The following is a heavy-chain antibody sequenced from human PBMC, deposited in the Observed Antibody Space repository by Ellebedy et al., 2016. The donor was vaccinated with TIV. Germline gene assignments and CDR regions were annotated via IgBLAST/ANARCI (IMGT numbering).Heavy chain of an antibody. CDR1: GFTFTKYW. CDR3: ARYGGYNSFWY. V-gene: IGHV3-7*01. J-gene: IGHJ4*02. D-gene: IGHD3-22*01. CDR2: INEDGSVK. Sequence: PGGSLRLSCAASGFTFTKYWMSWVRQAPGKGLEWVANINEDGSVKNYVDSVKGRFTISRDNAKSSLYLQMNSLRVEDTAVYYCARYGGYNSFWYWGQGTLVTVSS.